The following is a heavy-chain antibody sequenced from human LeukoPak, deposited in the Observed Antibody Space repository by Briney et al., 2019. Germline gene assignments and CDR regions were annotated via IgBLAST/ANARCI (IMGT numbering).Heavy chain of an antibody. Sequence: PRRSLRLSCAASGFTFSSYGMHWAHQAPGKGLEWVAVIWYDGSNKYYADSVKGRFTISRDNSKNTLYLQMNSLRAEDTAVYYCARGQGCSSTSCYPKGVDYWGQGTLVTVSS. J-gene: IGHJ4*02. V-gene: IGHV3-33*01. CDR2: IWYDGSNK. CDR1: GFTFSSYG. CDR3: ARGQGCSSTSCYPKGVDY. D-gene: IGHD2-2*01.